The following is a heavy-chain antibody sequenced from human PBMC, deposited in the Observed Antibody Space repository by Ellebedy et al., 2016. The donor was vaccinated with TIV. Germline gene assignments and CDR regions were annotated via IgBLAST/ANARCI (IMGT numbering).Heavy chain of an antibody. CDR1: GFTFSTYN. CDR3: ATGSLHD. CDR2: MKQDGSEK. Sequence: GESLKISCAASGFTFSTYNMHWVRQAPGKGLEWVANMKQDGSEKYYVGSVKGRFTISRDNAKNSLYLQMNSLRAEDTAVYYCATGSLHDWGQGTLVTVSP. V-gene: IGHV3-7*03. D-gene: IGHD6-25*01. J-gene: IGHJ4*02.